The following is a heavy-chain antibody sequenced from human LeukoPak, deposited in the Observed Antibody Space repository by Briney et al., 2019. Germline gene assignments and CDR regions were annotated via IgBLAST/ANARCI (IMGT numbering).Heavy chain of an antibody. J-gene: IGHJ4*02. D-gene: IGHD6-19*01. Sequence: SVKVSCKASGGTFSSYAISWVRQAPGQGLEWMGGIIPIFGTANYAQKFQGRVTITADESTSTAYMELSSLRSEGTAVYYCARGPHSSGWYREFDYWGQGTLVTVSS. V-gene: IGHV1-69*13. CDR1: GGTFSSYA. CDR3: ARGPHSSGWYREFDY. CDR2: IIPIFGTA.